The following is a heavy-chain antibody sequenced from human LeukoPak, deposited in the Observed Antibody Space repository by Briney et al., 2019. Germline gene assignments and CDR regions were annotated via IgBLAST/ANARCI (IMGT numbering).Heavy chain of an antibody. CDR3: AKEVTPGALLYGPFDY. CDR2: ISASGGGT. Sequence: PGGSLRLSCAASEFIFSSYGMSWVRQAPGKGLEWVSAISASGGGTYYADSVKGRFTISRDNSRNTLYLEMNSLRAEDTAIYYCAKEVTPGALLYGPFDYSGQGTLVTVSS. CDR1: EFIFSSYG. D-gene: IGHD4-23*01. V-gene: IGHV3-23*01. J-gene: IGHJ4*02.